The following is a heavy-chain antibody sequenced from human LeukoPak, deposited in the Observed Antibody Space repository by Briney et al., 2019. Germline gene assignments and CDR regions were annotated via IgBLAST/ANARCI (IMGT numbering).Heavy chain of an antibody. CDR3: ARVSKEGDYFDY. CDR1: GGTFSSYA. Sequence: GASMKVPCKASGGTFSSYAISWVRQAPGQGLEWMGRIIPILGIANYAQKFQGRVTITADKSTSTAYMELSSLRSEDTAVYYCARVSKEGDYFDYWGQGTLVTVSS. CDR2: IIPILGIA. V-gene: IGHV1-69*04. J-gene: IGHJ4*02.